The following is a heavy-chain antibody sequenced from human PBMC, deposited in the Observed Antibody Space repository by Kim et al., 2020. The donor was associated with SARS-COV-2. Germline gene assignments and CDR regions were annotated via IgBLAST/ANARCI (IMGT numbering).Heavy chain of an antibody. D-gene: IGHD1-1*01. J-gene: IGHJ4*02. CDR3: ARGTVNSMTPLGF. Sequence: SETLSLTCAVYGESFSGHYWSWIRQPPGKGLEWIGEIHDSGTTNCNPSLKSRDTISADTSKNQFSLKLNSVTAADTAVYWCARGTVNSMTPLGFWGQG. CDR2: IHDSGTT. CDR1: GESFSGHY. V-gene: IGHV4-34*01.